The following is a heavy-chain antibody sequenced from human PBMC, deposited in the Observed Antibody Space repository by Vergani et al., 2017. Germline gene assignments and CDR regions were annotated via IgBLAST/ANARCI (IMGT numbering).Heavy chain of an antibody. D-gene: IGHD2-15*01. CDR1: GFTVSSNY. J-gene: IGHJ3*02. CDR3: ARGGDEVAAGAFDI. Sequence: EVQLVESGGGLVQPGGSLRLSSAASGFTVSSNYMSWVRQAPGKGLEWVSVIYSGGSTYYADSVKGRFTISRHNSKNTLYLQMNSLRAEDTAVYYCARGGDEVAAGAFDIWGQGTMVTVSS. CDR2: IYSGGST. V-gene: IGHV3-53*04.